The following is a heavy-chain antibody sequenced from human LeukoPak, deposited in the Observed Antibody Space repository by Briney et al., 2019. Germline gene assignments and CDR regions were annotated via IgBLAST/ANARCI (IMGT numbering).Heavy chain of an antibody. CDR1: GGSFSGYY. V-gene: IGHV4-34*01. CDR2: INHSGST. CDR3: ARVGLLWGYFDY. J-gene: IGHJ4*02. D-gene: IGHD2-2*01. Sequence: SETLSLTCAVYGGSFSGYYWSWIRQPPGKGLEWIGEINHSGSTNYNPSLKSRVTISVDTSKNQFSLKLSSVTAADTAVYYCARVGLLWGYFDYWGQGTLVTVSS.